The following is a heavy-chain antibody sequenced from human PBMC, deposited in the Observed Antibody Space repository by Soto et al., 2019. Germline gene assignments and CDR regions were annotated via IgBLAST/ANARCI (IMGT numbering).Heavy chain of an antibody. CDR2: ISHSGST. CDR3: AREYTYGSNFFDC. J-gene: IGHJ4*02. Sequence: QVQLQESGPGLVNPSQTLSLSCTVSGGSISSAAYYWSWIRQHPGKGLEWIGYISHSGSTYYTPSLKRRVIISADTSKNQFSLNVTSVTAADTAVYYCAREYTYGSNFFDCWGQGALVTVSS. CDR1: GGSISSAAYY. D-gene: IGHD5-18*01. V-gene: IGHV4-31*03.